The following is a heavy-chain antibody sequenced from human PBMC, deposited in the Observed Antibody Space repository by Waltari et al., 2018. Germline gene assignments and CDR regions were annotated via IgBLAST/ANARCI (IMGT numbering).Heavy chain of an antibody. V-gene: IGHV3-74*01. CDR3: AMTGGYSHGGFDY. J-gene: IGHJ4*02. D-gene: IGHD6-25*01. CDR2: INSDGSSR. CDR1: GFTFSSYW. Sequence: EVQLVESGGGLVQPGGSLRLSCAASGFTFSSYWMHWVRQAPGKGLVWVSRINSDGSSRSYADSVKGRFTISRDNAKNTLYLQMNSLRAEDTAVYYCAMTGGYSHGGFDYWGQGTLVTVSS.